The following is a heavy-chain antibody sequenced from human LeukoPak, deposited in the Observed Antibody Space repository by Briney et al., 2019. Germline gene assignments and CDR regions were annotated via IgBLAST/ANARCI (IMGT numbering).Heavy chain of an antibody. D-gene: IGHD2-2*01. CDR2: IWNDGSKK. CDR1: GFPFSSYG. V-gene: IGHV3-33*06. J-gene: IGHJ4*02. Sequence: PGGSLRLSCAASGFPFSSYGMHWVRQAPGKGLESVAVIWNDGSKKFYADSVKGRFTISRDNHKNAVYLQMNTLRVDDTAAYYCAKDRNIVIIPAAIEGFDYWGLGTLVTVAS. CDR3: AKDRNIVIIPAAIEGFDY.